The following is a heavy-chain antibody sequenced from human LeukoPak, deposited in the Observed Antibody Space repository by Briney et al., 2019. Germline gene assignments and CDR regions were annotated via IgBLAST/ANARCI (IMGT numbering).Heavy chain of an antibody. CDR3: AREIGIAVAGTVYYFDY. CDR2: IIPIFGTA. D-gene: IGHD6-19*01. V-gene: IGHV1-69*05. CDR1: RGTFSSYA. Sequence: ASVKVSCKASRGTFSSYAISWVRQAPGQGLEWMGRIIPIFGTANYAQKFQGRVTITTDESTSTAYMELSSLRSEDTAVYYCAREIGIAVAGTVYYFDYWGQGTLVTVSS. J-gene: IGHJ4*02.